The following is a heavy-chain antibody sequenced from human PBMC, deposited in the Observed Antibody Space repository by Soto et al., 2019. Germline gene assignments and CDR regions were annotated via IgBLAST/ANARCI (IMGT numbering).Heavy chain of an antibody. CDR1: GFTFSTYS. D-gene: IGHD4-4*01. Sequence: GGSLRLSCAASGFTFSTYSMNWVRQAPGKGLEWVSSVSSSSTYIYCADSVKGRFTISRDNAKNSLYLQMNSLRAEDTAVYYCARDLKPSTAVTLVVDCWGQGTLVTVSS. CDR2: VSSSSTYI. J-gene: IGHJ4*02. CDR3: ARDLKPSTAVTLVVDC. V-gene: IGHV3-21*01.